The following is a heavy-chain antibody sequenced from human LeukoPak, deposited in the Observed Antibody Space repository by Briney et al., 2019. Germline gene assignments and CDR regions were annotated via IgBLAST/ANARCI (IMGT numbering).Heavy chain of an antibody. CDR2: INQDESQK. D-gene: IGHD3-10*01. CDR1: GFTFSGFW. J-gene: IGHJ4*02. V-gene: IGHV3-7*01. Sequence: GGSLRLSCAASGFTFSGFWMKWARQAPGKGLEWVANINQDESQKYYVDPVKGRFTISRDNAKNSLYLQMNSLRAEDTAVYYCARGHHTRGVYDYWGQGTLVTVSS. CDR3: ARGHHTRGVYDY.